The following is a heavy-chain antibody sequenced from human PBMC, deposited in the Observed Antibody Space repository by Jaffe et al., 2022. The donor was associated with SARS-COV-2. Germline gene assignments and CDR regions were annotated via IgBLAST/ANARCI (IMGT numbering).Heavy chain of an antibody. CDR1: GFSFSNSW. V-gene: IGHV3-7*01. CDR2: IKQDGSEK. J-gene: IGHJ4*02. D-gene: IGHD3-10*01. CDR3: ARGRGDY. Sequence: EVQLVESGGGLVQPGGSLRLSCAASGFSFSNSWMSWVRQAPEKGLEWVAIIKQDGSEKNYVDSVKGRFTISRDNAKNSLYLQMNSLRVEDTAVYYCARGRGDYWGQGTLVTVSS.